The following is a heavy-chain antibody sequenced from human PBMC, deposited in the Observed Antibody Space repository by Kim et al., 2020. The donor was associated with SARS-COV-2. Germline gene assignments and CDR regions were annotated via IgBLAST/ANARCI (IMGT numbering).Heavy chain of an antibody. V-gene: IGHV1-8*01. J-gene: IGHJ4*02. CDR2: GKT. D-gene: IGHD5-12*01. Sequence: GKTGYAQKFQGRVTMTRDTSISTAYMELSSLTSDDTAVYYCARGNEWLNFWGQGTLVTVSS. CDR3: ARGNEWLNF.